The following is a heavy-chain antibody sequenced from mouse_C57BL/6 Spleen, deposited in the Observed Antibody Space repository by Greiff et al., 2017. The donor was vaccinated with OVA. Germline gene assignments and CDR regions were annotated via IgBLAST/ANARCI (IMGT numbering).Heavy chain of an antibody. CDR3: ARSYYSNYGGYYFDY. CDR2: IDPSDSYT. CDR1: GYTFTSYW. Sequence: QVQLQQPGAELVRPGTSVKLSCKASGYTFTSYWMHWVKQRPGQGLEWIGVIDPSDSYTNYNQKFKGKATLTVDTSSSTAYMQLSSLTSEDSAVYYCARSYYSNYGGYYFDYWGQGTTLTVSS. V-gene: IGHV1-59*01. J-gene: IGHJ2*01. D-gene: IGHD2-5*01.